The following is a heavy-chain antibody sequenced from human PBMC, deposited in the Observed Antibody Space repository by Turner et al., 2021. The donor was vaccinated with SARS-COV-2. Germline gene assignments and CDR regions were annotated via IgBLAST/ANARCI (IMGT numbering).Heavy chain of an antibody. D-gene: IGHD2-15*01. CDR1: GFTLTTFC. CDR3: ARVGRPSSIDMWFDL. CDR2: IRDDGSDE. V-gene: IGHV3-7*01. Sequence: EVQLLESGGGLVQPGGSLRLSCAASGFTLTTFCMNWVRQAPGKGLEWGASIRDDGSDEKYVDSVKGRFTISRDNAKNSLYLQMNSLRAEDRAVYYCARVGRPSSIDMWFDLWGQGTLVTVSS. J-gene: IGHJ5*02.